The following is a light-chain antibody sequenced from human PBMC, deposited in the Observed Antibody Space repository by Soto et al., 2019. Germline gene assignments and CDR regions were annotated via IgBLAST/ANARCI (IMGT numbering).Light chain of an antibody. Sequence: DIQMTQSPSSLSASAGDRVTITCRASQSISNYLNWYQQKPGKAPKLLIYGASSLESGVPSTFRGSGSGTDFTLTISSLQPEDFATYHCQQSYSTPQTFGQGTKVDIK. CDR3: QQSYSTPQT. CDR1: QSISNY. CDR2: GAS. V-gene: IGKV1-39*01. J-gene: IGKJ1*01.